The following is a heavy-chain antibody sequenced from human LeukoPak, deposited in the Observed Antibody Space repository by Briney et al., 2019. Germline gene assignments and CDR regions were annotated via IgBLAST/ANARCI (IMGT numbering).Heavy chain of an antibody. J-gene: IGHJ6*03. CDR2: INPNSGGT. Sequence: ASVKVSCKASGYTFTGYYMHWVRQAPGQGLEWMGWINPNSGGTNYAQKFQGTVTMTRDTSISTAYMELSRMRSDATAVYYCARDTPDYGDDRNYYYYYNMDIWGKGTTVTVSS. CDR3: ARDTPDYGDDRNYYYYYNMDI. D-gene: IGHD4-17*01. V-gene: IGHV1-2*02. CDR1: GYTFTGYY.